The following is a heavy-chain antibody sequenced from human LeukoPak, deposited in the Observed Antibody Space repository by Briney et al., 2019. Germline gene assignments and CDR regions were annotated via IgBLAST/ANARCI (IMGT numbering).Heavy chain of an antibody. Sequence: GGSLRLSCAASEFTFNHYAMSWVRQAPGKGLEWVSSISGGGGSTYYAGSVRGRFTISRDNSKNRLFLQMYGLRAEDTAVYYCAKDLNYGFDYWGQGTLVTVSS. D-gene: IGHD3-10*01. CDR1: EFTFNHYA. J-gene: IGHJ4*02. V-gene: IGHV3-23*01. CDR3: AKDLNYGFDY. CDR2: ISGGGGST.